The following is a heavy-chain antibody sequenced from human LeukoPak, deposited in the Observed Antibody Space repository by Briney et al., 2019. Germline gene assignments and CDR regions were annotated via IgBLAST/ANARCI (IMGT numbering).Heavy chain of an antibody. CDR2: VSGDGTAT. Sequence: PGGSLRLSCAASGFTFSSHAMTWVRQAPGKGLEWVSAVSGDGTATYYAGSVKGRFTISRDNSKNTLYLQMNSLRAGDTAVYYCAKDNSYSGSVYWGQGSLVTVSS. V-gene: IGHV3-23*01. J-gene: IGHJ4*02. CDR3: AKDNSYSGSVY. CDR1: GFTFSSHA. D-gene: IGHD1-26*01.